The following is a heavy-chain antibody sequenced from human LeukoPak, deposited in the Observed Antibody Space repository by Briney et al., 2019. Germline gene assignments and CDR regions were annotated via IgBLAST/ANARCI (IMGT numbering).Heavy chain of an antibody. J-gene: IGHJ4*02. D-gene: IGHD4/OR15-4a*01. CDR2: ISGSGDVS. Sequence: PGGSLRLSCAASGFTFVGYAMNWVRQAPGKGLEWVSVISGSGDVSYYADSVKGRFTLSRDNSKNTLYLQMNRLGAEDTAIYYCGQDWAWGAFGHWGQGTLVTVSS. V-gene: IGHV3-23*01. CDR1: GFTFVGYA. CDR3: GQDWAWGAFGH.